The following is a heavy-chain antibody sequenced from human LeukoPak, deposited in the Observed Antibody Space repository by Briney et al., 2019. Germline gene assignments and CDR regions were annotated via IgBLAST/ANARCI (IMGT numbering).Heavy chain of an antibody. Sequence: TSETLSLTCTVSGGSISSYYWSWIRQPPGKGLEWIGYIYYSGSTNYNPSLKSRVTISVDTSKNQFSLKLSSVTAADTAVYYCARQIAAGDIEAVGIWGQGKMVTVSS. J-gene: IGHJ3*02. CDR2: IYYSGST. V-gene: IGHV4-59*08. CDR1: GGSISSYY. CDR3: ARQIAAGDIEAVGI. D-gene: IGHD6-25*01.